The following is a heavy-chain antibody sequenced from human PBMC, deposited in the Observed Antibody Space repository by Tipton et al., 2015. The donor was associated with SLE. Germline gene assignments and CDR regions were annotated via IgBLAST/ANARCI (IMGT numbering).Heavy chain of an antibody. Sequence: TLSLTCTVSGGSISTYYWSWIRQPPGKGLEWIAYIYYSGSTNYNPSLKSRVTISVDTSKNQFSLKLSSVTAADTAVYYCARDAVGASPADWYFDLWGRGTLVTVSS. V-gene: IGHV4-59*12. CDR3: ARDAVGASPADWYFDL. CDR1: GGSISTYY. CDR2: IYYSGST. J-gene: IGHJ2*01. D-gene: IGHD2-15*01.